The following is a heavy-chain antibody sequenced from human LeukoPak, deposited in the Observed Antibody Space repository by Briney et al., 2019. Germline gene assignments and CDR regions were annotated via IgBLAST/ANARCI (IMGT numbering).Heavy chain of an antibody. Sequence: SETLSLTCTVSGGSICSSSYYWGWIRQPPGKGLEWIGSIYYSGSTYYNPSLKSRVTISVDTSKNQFSLKLSSVTAADTAVYYCARSVASTEPCFDYWGQGTLVTVSS. V-gene: IGHV4-39*01. CDR1: GGSICSSSYY. CDR3: ARSVASTEPCFDY. CDR2: IYYSGST. D-gene: IGHD5/OR15-5a*01. J-gene: IGHJ4*02.